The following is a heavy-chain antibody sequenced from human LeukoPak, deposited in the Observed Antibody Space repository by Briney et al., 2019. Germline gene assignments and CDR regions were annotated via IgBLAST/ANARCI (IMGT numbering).Heavy chain of an antibody. CDR1: GGSISSYY. V-gene: IGHV4-4*07. Sequence: TSETLSLTCTVSGGSISSYYWSWIRQPAGKGLEWIGRIYTSGSTNYNPSLKSRVTMSVDTSKNQFSLKLNSVTAADTAVYYCARGLYDFWSGYQTPIYYYYYGMDVWGQGTTVTVSS. J-gene: IGHJ6*02. D-gene: IGHD3-3*01. CDR2: IYTSGST. CDR3: ARGLYDFWSGYQTPIYYYYYGMDV.